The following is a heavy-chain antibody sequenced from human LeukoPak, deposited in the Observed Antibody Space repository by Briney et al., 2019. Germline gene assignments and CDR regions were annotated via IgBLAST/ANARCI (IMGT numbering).Heavy chain of an antibody. D-gene: IGHD2-2*01. CDR3: AREEALYCSSTSCYNYYYYYMDV. CDR2: TYYRSKWYN. V-gene: IGHV6-1*01. Sequence: SQTLTLTCAISEDSVSSNSAAWNWITQSPSRGLECMGKTYYRSKWYNDYAVSVKSRITNNPDTSKNQFSLQLNLVTPEVTAVYYCAREEALYCSSTSCYNYYYYYMDVWGKGATVTVSS. J-gene: IGHJ6*03. CDR1: EDSVSSNSAA.